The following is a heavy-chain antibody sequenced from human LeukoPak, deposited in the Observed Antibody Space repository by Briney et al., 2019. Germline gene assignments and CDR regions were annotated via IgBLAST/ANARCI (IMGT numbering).Heavy chain of an antibody. CDR1: GGSISSGGYY. CDR3: ASTVNDAFDI. V-gene: IGHV4-30-2*01. Sequence: SQTLSLTCTVSGGSISSGGYYWSWIRQPPGKGLEWIGYIYHSGSTYYNPSLKSRVTISVDRSKNQFSLKLTSVTAADTAVYYCASTVNDAFDIWGQGTMVTVSS. D-gene: IGHD4-11*01. CDR2: IYHSGST. J-gene: IGHJ3*02.